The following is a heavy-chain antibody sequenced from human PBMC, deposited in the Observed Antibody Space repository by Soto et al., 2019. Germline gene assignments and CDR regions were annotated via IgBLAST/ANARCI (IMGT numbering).Heavy chain of an antibody. D-gene: IGHD3-10*01. V-gene: IGHV3-11*06. CDR2: ISSSSSYT. CDR1: GFTFSDYY. CDR3: ARDVSGWFGDVGVIDY. J-gene: IGHJ4*02. Sequence: QVQLVESGGGLVKPGGSLRLSCAASGFTFSDYYMSWIRQAPGKGLEWVSYISSSSSYTNYADSVKGRFTISRDNAKNSLYLQMNSLRAEDTAVYYCARDVSGWFGDVGVIDYWGQGTLVTVSS.